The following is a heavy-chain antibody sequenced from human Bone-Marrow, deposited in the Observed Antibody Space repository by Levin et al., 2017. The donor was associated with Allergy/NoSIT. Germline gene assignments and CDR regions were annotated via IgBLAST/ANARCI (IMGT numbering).Heavy chain of an antibody. Sequence: ASVKVSCKASGYTFTGYYMHWVRQAPGQGLEWMGWINPNSGGTNYAQKFQGRVTMTRDTSISTAYMELSRLRSDDTAVYYCARSGEVDTAMVIGGVDVDYWGQGTLVTVSS. J-gene: IGHJ4*02. CDR1: GYTFTGYY. CDR3: ARSGEVDTAMVIGGVDVDY. V-gene: IGHV1-2*02. D-gene: IGHD5-18*01. CDR2: INPNSGGT.